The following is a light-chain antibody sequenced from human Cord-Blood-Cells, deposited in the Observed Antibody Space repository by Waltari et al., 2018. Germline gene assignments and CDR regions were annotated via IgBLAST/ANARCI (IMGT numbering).Light chain of an antibody. CDR3: QQYYSTPMYT. J-gene: IGKJ2*01. V-gene: IGKV3-11*01. Sequence: EIVLTQSPATLSLSPGERATLSCRASQNVSSYLAWYQQKPGQAPRLLIYDASNRATGIPARFSGSGSGTDFTLTISSLQAEDVAVYYCQQYYSTPMYTFGQGTKLEIK. CDR1: QNVSSY. CDR2: DAS.